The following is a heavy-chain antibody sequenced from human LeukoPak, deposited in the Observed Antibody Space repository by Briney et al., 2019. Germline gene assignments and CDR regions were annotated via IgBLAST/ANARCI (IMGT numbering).Heavy chain of an antibody. J-gene: IGHJ4*02. CDR2: ISWNSGSI. V-gene: IGHV3-9*01. CDR3: AKDGDYYDSSGYYPFDY. Sequence: AGGSLRLSCAASGFTFDDYAMHWVRQAPGKGLEWVSGISWNSGSIGYADSVKGRFTISRDNAKNSLYLQMNSLRAEDTALYYCAKDGDYYDSSGYYPFDYWGQGTLVTVSS. D-gene: IGHD3-22*01. CDR1: GFTFDDYA.